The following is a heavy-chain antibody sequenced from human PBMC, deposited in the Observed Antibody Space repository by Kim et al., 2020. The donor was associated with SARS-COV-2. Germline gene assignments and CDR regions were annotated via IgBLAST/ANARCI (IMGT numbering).Heavy chain of an antibody. CDR3: ARDHYGSGSYGWFDP. V-gene: IGHV4-39*07. D-gene: IGHD3-10*01. J-gene: IGHJ5*02. Sequence: PSPKGRVTIAVDTSKNQFSLKLSSVTAADTAVYYCARDHYGSGSYGWFDPWGQGALVTVSS.